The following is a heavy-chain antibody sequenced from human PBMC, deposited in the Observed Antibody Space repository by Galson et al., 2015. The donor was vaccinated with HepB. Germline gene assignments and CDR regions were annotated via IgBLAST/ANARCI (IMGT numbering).Heavy chain of an antibody. V-gene: IGHV3-66*01. J-gene: IGHJ4*02. CDR1: GFTVSSNY. D-gene: IGHD6-13*01. Sequence: LRLSCAASGFTVSSNYMSWVRQAPGKGLEWVSVIYSGGSTYYADSVKGRFTISRDNSKNTLYLQMNSLRAEDTAVYYCARAGLAAASPIRYWGQGTLVTVSS. CDR2: IYSGGST. CDR3: ARAGLAAASPIRY.